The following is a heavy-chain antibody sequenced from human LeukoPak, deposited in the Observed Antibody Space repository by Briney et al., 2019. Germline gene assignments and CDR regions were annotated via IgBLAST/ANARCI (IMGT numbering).Heavy chain of an antibody. Sequence: GGSLRLSCAASGFTFSSYSMNWVRQAPGRGLEWVSSISLSSSYIYYADSVKGRFTISRDNAKNSLYLQMNSLRAEDTAVYYCAREHGSSGFSTPFDYWGQGTLVTVSS. CDR1: GFTFSSYS. V-gene: IGHV3-21*01. J-gene: IGHJ4*02. D-gene: IGHD6-19*01. CDR2: ISLSSSYI. CDR3: AREHGSSGFSTPFDY.